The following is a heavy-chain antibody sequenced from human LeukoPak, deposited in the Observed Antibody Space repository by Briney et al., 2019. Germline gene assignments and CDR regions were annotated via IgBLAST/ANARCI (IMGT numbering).Heavy chain of an antibody. J-gene: IGHJ4*02. Sequence: SQTLSLTCAISGDSVSSNSVAWNWIRQPPSRGLEWLGRTYYGSKWNNDYALSVKSRITINPDTSKNQFSLQLNSVTPEDTAVYYCTRGRNSAFDYWGQGTLVTVSS. CDR3: TRGRNSAFDY. D-gene: IGHD1-14*01. CDR1: GDSVSSNSVA. V-gene: IGHV6-1*01. CDR2: TYYGSKWNN.